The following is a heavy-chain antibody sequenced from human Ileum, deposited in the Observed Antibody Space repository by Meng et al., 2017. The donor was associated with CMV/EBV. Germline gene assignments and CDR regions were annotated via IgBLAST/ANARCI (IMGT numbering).Heavy chain of an antibody. CDR3: ARGNADF. CDR1: GFTFSGYY. D-gene: IGHD2/OR15-2a*01. CDR2: ISNTGSPK. J-gene: IGHJ4*02. Sequence: SLKISCAASGFTFSGYYMSWIRQAPGKGLEYVSYISNTGSPKYYSDSVKGRFTISRDNARNSLYLQMDNLRAEDTAVYYCARGNADFWGQGTLVTVSS. V-gene: IGHV3-11*04.